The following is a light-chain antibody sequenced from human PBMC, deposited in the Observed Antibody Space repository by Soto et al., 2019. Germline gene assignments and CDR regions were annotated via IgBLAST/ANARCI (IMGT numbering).Light chain of an antibody. CDR2: EVN. Sequence: QSVLTQPASVSGSPGQSITISCTGTSSDVGGYNYVSWYQQHPGNAPRLMIYEVNNRPSGVPNRFSGSKSGNMASLTISGLQAEDEADYYCSSKTSSRTPFVFGTGTKVTVL. CDR1: SSDVGGYNY. V-gene: IGLV2-14*01. J-gene: IGLJ1*01. CDR3: SSKTSSRTPFV.